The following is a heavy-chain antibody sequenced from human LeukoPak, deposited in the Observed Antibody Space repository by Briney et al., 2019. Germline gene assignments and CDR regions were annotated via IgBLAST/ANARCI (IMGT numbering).Heavy chain of an antibody. J-gene: IGHJ4*02. CDR3: AKGHTYGLGESYLDF. D-gene: IGHD5-18*01. V-gene: IGHV3-9*01. Sequence: SLRLSCEASGYTFDDYAMHWVRQAPGKGLEWVSAISWNSGSIGYADSVKGRFTISRGNGKNSLYLQMNSLRTEDTALYYCAKGHTYGLGESYLDFWGQGTLVSVSS. CDR2: ISWNSGSI. CDR1: GYTFDDYA.